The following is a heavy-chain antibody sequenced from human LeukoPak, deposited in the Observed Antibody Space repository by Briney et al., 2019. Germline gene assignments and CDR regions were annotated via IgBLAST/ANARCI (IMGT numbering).Heavy chain of an antibody. CDR3: ARERTLTSCYDY. CDR2: INPNSGGT. Sequence: ASVKVSCKASGYTFTGYYMHWVRQAPGQGLEWMGWINPNSGGTNYTQKFQGRVTMTRDTSISTAYMELSRLRSDDTAVYYCARERTLTSCYDYWGQGTLVTVSS. D-gene: IGHD2-15*01. V-gene: IGHV1-2*02. CDR1: GYTFTGYY. J-gene: IGHJ4*02.